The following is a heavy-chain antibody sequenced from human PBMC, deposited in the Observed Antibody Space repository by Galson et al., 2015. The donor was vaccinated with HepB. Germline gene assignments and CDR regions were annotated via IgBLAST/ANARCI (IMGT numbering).Heavy chain of an antibody. Sequence: TLSLTCTVSGGSISSGGYYWSWIRQHPGKGLEWIGYIYYSGSTYYNPSLKSRVTISVDTSKNQFSLKLSSVTAADTAVYYCARGANPLPEDRYYYYMDVWGKGTTVTVSS. V-gene: IGHV4-31*03. CDR2: IYYSGST. CDR1: GGSISSGGYY. D-gene: IGHD3-16*02. J-gene: IGHJ6*03. CDR3: ARGANPLPEDRYYYYMDV.